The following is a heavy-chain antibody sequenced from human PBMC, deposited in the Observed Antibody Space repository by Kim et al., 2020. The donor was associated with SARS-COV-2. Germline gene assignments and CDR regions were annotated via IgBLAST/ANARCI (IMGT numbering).Heavy chain of an antibody. CDR1: GFTFSSYS. D-gene: IGHD6-13*01. V-gene: IGHV3-21*01. CDR3: ARDHGSSWYFGNYFDY. J-gene: IGHJ4*02. Sequence: GGSLRLSCAASGFTFSSYSMNWVRQAPGKGLEWVSSISSSSSYIYYADSVKGRFTTSRDNAKNSLYLKMNSLRAEETAVYYCARDHGSSWYFGNYFDYWGQGTLVTVSS. CDR2: ISSSSSYI.